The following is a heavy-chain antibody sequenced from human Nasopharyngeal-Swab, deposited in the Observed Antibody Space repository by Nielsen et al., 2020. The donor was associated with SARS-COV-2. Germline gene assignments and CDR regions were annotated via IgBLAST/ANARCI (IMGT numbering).Heavy chain of an antibody. V-gene: IGHV1-2*04. J-gene: IGHJ4*02. CDR2: INPNSGGT. Sequence: ASVKVSCKASGYTFTGYYMHWVRQAPGQGLEWMGWINPNSGGTNYAQKFQGWVTMTRDTSISTAYMELSRLRSEDTAVVFCARLGAAGDFDYWGQGSLVTVSS. D-gene: IGHD6-13*01. CDR3: ARLGAAGDFDY. CDR1: GYTFTGYY.